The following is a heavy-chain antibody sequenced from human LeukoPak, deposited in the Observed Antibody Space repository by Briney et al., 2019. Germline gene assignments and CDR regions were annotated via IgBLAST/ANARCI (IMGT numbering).Heavy chain of an antibody. J-gene: IGHJ4*02. V-gene: IGHV1-18*01. CDR2: ISAYNGNT. CDR1: GYTFTSYG. CDR3: ARGDY. Sequence: ASVKVSCKASGYTFTSYGISWVRQAPGQGLEWMGWISAYNGNTNYAQKLQGRVTLTRNTSINTAYMQLSSLRSEDTAVYYCARGDYWSQGTLVTVSS.